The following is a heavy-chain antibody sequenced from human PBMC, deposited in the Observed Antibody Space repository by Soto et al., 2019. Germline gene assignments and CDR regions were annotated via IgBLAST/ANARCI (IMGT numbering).Heavy chain of an antibody. D-gene: IGHD3-9*01. CDR1: GGSISSGAYY. J-gene: IGHJ4*02. CDR3: ARGPTYYDILTGLFFDY. CDR2: IYYSGST. Sequence: PSETLSLTCTVSGGSISSGAYYWSWIRQHPGKGLEWIGYIYYSGSTYYNPSLESRVTISVDTSKNQFSLKLSSVTAADTAVYYCARGPTYYDILTGLFFDYWGQGSLVTVSS. V-gene: IGHV4-30-4*08.